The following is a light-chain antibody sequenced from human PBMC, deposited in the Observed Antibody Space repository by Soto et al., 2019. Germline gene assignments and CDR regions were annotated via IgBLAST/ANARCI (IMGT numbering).Light chain of an antibody. J-gene: IGKJ5*01. CDR1: QDISKY. V-gene: IGKV1-33*01. CDR2: DAS. Sequence: DIQMTQSPSSLSAGVGDRVSITCQASQDISKYLNWYQQKLGKAPKLLIYDASNLETGVPSRFSRSAPETDLTFTISSLQPEEIATYYCQQYGHLNTVSQGTRLEIK. CDR3: QQYGHLNT.